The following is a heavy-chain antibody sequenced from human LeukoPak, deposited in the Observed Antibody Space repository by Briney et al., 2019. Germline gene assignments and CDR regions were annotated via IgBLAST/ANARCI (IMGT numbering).Heavy chain of an antibody. D-gene: IGHD4-11*01. V-gene: IGHV4-39*01. Sequence: SETLSLTCTVSGGSISSSSYYWGWIRQPPGKGLEWIGSIYYSGSTYYNPSLKSRVTISVDTSKNQFSLKLSSVTAADTAVYYCARRGTVTTERFDYWGQGTLATVSS. J-gene: IGHJ4*02. CDR1: GGSISSSSYY. CDR2: IYYSGST. CDR3: ARRGTVTTERFDY.